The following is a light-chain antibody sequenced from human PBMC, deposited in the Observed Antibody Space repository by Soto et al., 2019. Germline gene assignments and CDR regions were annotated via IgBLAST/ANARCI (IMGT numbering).Light chain of an antibody. CDR3: SSYTSRSLDA. CDR2: DVS. Sequence: QSALTQPASVSGSPGQSITISCTGTSSDVGGYNYVSWYQQHPGKAPKLMIYDVSNRHSGVSNRFSGSKSGNTSSLTISGLQADDESDYYFSSYTSRSLDAFGTGTKLTVL. V-gene: IGLV2-14*01. J-gene: IGLJ1*01. CDR1: SSDVGGYNY.